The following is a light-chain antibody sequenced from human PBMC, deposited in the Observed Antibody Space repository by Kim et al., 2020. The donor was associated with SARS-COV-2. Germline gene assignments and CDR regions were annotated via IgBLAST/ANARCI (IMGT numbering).Light chain of an antibody. CDR1: NSNIGTYY. J-gene: IGLJ2*01. Sequence: QSVLTQPASVSAAPGQKVTISCSGSNSNIGTYYVAWYQHFPGAAPKLLIYDNDKQPSVIPDRFSCSKSGTSATLGIISRQTGDEADYYCATWNSSLSLSVVFGGGTQLTVL. CDR2: DND. V-gene: IGLV1-51*01. CDR3: ATWNSSLSLSVV.